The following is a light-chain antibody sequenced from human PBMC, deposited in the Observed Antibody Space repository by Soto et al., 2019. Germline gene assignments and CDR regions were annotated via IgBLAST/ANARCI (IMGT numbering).Light chain of an antibody. J-gene: IGLJ1*01. Sequence: QSALTQPASVSGSPGQSITVSCTGTSSDVGGYKYVSWYQHHPGRAPKLMIYEVSNRPSGVSHRFSGSKSGNTASLTISVLQPEDEADYYCSSYTTSSTLVFGTGTKLTVL. CDR1: SSDVGGYKY. CDR3: SSYTTSSTLV. V-gene: IGLV2-14*01. CDR2: EVS.